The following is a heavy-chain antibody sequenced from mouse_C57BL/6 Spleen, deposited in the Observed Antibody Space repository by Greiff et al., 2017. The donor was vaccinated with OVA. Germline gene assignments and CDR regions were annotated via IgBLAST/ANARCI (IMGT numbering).Heavy chain of an antibody. CDR2: IYPGSGNT. CDR1: GYSFTSYY. V-gene: IGHV1-66*01. D-gene: IGHD2-4*01. J-gene: IGHJ4*01. Sequence: QVQLQQSGPELVKPGASVKISCKASGYSFTSYYIHWVKQRPGQGLEWIGWIYPGSGNTKYNEKFKGKATLTADTSSSTAYMQLSSLTSEDSAVYYCANYDYDVGAMDYWGQGTSVTVSS. CDR3: ANYDYDVGAMDY.